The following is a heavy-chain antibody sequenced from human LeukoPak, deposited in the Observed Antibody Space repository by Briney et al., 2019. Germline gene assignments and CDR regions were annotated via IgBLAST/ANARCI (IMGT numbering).Heavy chain of an antibody. J-gene: IGHJ5*02. CDR1: GYTFTSYY. V-gene: IGHV1-46*01. CDR3: ARDRDDYGDYRKADPWFDP. Sequence: ASVKVSCKASGYTFTSYYMHWVRQAPGQGLEWMGIINPSGGSTSYAQKFQGRVTMTRDTSTSTVYMELSSLRPEDTAVYYCARDRDDYGDYRKADPWFDPWGQGTLVTVSS. D-gene: IGHD4-17*01. CDR2: INPSGGST.